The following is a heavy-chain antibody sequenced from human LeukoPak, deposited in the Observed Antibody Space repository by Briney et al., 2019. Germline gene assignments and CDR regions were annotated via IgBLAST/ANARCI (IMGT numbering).Heavy chain of an antibody. CDR3: AREESGTRGLYTVDY. J-gene: IGHJ4*02. CDR2: IRGNSERT. D-gene: IGHD6-19*01. Sequence: GGSLRLSCVASGFTFSAYAITWVRQAPGKGMEWVSAIRGNSERTYYADSVRGRFTISRDNSKDTSYLQISSLRVEDMGVYYCAREESGTRGLYTVDYWGQGPLVAVSS. V-gene: IGHV3-23*01. CDR1: GFTFSAYA.